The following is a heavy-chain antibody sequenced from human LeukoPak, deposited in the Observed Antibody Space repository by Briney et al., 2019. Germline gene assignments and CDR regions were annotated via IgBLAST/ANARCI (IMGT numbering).Heavy chain of an antibody. CDR2: INHSGST. CDR1: GGSFSGYY. V-gene: IGHV4-34*01. Sequence: SETLSLTCAVYGGSFSGYYWSWIRQPPGKGLEWTGEINHSGSTNYNPSLKSRVTISVDTSKNQFSLKLSSVTAADTAVYYCASLSSSAPDIDYWGQGTLVTVSS. J-gene: IGHJ4*02. D-gene: IGHD6-6*01. CDR3: ASLSSSAPDIDY.